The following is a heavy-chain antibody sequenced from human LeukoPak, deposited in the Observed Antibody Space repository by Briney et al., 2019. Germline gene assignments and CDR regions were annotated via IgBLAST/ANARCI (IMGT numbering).Heavy chain of an antibody. CDR2: ISYVGSNK. D-gene: IGHD3-3*01. Sequence: PGGSLRLSCAASGFTFSSYGMHWVRHAPGKGLEWVAAISYVGSNKYYADSAKGRFTISRDNSKNTLYLQMNSLRAEDTAVYYCGKDPSSVLRFLEWSGGEYNWFGPWGEGTLVTVSS. V-gene: IGHV3-30*18. J-gene: IGHJ5*02. CDR1: GFTFSSYG. CDR3: GKDPSSVLRFLEWSGGEYNWFGP.